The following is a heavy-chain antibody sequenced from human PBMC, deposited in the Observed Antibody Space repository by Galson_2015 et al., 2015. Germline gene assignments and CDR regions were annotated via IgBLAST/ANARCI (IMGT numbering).Heavy chain of an antibody. CDR2: ISAYNGNT. D-gene: IGHD2-8*01. CDR1: GYTFTSYG. J-gene: IGHJ6*03. CDR3: ARDGRGTNGVYYYYMAV. V-gene: IGHV1-18*01. Sequence: QSGAEVKKPGASVNVSCKASGYTFTSYGISWVRQAPGQGLEWMGWISAYNGNTNYAQTLQGRVTMTTDTSTSTAYMELRSLRSDDTAVYYGARDGRGTNGVYYYYMAVWAKGPRSPSP.